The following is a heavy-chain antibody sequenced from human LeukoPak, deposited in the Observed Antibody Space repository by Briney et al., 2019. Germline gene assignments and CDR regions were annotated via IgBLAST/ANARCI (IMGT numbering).Heavy chain of an antibody. J-gene: IGHJ3*02. CDR3: ARDYYDIDAFDI. CDR2: INPNSADT. V-gene: IGHV1-2*02. Sequence: ASVKVSCKASGYTFTDYYVHWVRQAPGQGLEWMGWINPNSADTNYAQKFQGRVTMTRDTSISTAYMELSRLRSDDTAVYYCARDYYDIDAFDIWGQGTMVTVSS. CDR1: GYTFTDYY. D-gene: IGHD3-22*01.